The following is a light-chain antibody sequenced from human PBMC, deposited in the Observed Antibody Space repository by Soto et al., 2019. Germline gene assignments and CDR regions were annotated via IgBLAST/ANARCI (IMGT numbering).Light chain of an antibody. J-gene: IGKJ4*01. V-gene: IGKV3-20*01. Sequence: ELVLTQSPGTLSLSQGERATLSCRASQSVSSSYLDWYQQKPVQAPRQLIYGASSRATGIPDMFRGSGSGTDFTLTMTSLEPEDLAVYDCQRCRTSFGGGPSVEIK. CDR1: QSVSSSY. CDR2: GAS. CDR3: QRCRTS.